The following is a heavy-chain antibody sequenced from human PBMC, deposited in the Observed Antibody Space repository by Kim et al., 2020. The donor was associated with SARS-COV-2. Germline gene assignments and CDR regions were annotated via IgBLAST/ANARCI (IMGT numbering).Heavy chain of an antibody. J-gene: IGHJ3*02. Sequence: GGSLRLSCAASGFTFSDYYMSWIRQAPGKGLEWVSYISSSSSYTNYADSVKGRFTIFRDNAKNSLYLQMNSLRAEDTAVYYCASFITMVRGGAVNAFDIWGQGTMVTVSS. D-gene: IGHD3-10*01. CDR2: ISSSSSYT. CDR3: ASFITMVRGGAVNAFDI. CDR1: GFTFSDYY. V-gene: IGHV3-11*03.